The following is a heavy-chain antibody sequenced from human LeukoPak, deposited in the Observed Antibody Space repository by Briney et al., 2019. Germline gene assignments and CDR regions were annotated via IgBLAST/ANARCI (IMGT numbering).Heavy chain of an antibody. Sequence: SVKVSCKASGGTFSSYAISWVGQAPGQGLEWMGGIIPIFGTANYAQKFQGRVTITADESTSTAYMELSSLRSEDTAVYYCARVSMGLSYNYYHGMDVWGQGTTVTVSS. CDR1: GGTFSSYA. CDR2: IIPIFGTA. J-gene: IGHJ6*02. CDR3: ARVSMGLSYNYYHGMDV. D-gene: IGHD3-10*01. V-gene: IGHV1-69*13.